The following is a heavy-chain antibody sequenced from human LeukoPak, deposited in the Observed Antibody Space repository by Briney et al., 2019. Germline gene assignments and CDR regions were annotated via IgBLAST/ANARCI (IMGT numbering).Heavy chain of an antibody. CDR1: GFTFSNAW. CDR3: AGSYYDFWSGYYREYYFDY. CDR2: IKSKTDGGTT. D-gene: IGHD3-3*01. Sequence: PGGSLRLSCAASGFTFSNAWMSWVRQAPGKGLEWVGRIKSKTDGGTTDYAAPVKGRFTISRDDSKNTLYLQVNSLKTEDTAVYYCAGSYYDFWSGYYREYYFDYWGQGTLVTVSS. V-gene: IGHV3-15*01. J-gene: IGHJ4*02.